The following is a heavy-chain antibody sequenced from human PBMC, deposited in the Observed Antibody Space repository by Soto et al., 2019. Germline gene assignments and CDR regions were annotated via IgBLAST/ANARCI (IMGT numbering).Heavy chain of an antibody. J-gene: IGHJ5*02. D-gene: IGHD2-21*01. Sequence: SETLSLTCTVSGDSIRSYYWSWIRQPPGKGLEWIGYIYDSGSTNYNPSLKSRVTISVDTSKSQFSLKLSSVTGADTAVYYCARERGDSHWIDPWGQGTLVTVSS. CDR1: GDSIRSYY. V-gene: IGHV4-59*12. CDR2: IYDSGST. CDR3: ARERGDSHWIDP.